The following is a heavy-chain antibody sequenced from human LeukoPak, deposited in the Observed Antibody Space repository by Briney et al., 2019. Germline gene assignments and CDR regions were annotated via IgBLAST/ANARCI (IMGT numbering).Heavy chain of an antibody. V-gene: IGHV1-3*01. CDR1: GYTFTSYA. J-gene: IGHJ3*02. D-gene: IGHD6-19*01. Sequence: ASVKVSCKASGYTFTSYAMHWVRQAPGQRLEWMGWINAGNGNTKYSQKFQGRVTITRDTSASTAYMELRSLRSDDTAVYYCARGESIAVAVSGENAFDIWGQGTMVTVSS. CDR3: ARGESIAVAVSGENAFDI. CDR2: INAGNGNT.